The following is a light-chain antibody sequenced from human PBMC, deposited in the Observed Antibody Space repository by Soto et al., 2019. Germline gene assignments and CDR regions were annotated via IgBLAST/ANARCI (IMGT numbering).Light chain of an antibody. J-gene: IGKJ5*01. Sequence: DVVMTHSPLSLPVTLGQPASISCRSNQSLVHSDGIAYFSWFQQRPGRSPRGXIYKVSNRDSGVPARFSGSGSGTDFALKISRGEAEDVGVYYCMQGTHWPITFGQGTRLEIK. V-gene: IGKV2-30*02. CDR2: KVS. CDR3: MQGTHWPIT. CDR1: QSLVHSDGIAY.